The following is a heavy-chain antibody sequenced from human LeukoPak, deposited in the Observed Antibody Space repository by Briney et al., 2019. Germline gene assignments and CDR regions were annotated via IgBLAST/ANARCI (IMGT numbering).Heavy chain of an antibody. CDR1: GGSFSGYY. V-gene: IGHV4-34*01. CDR3: ARGRTTYDFWSGYYKDNWFDP. D-gene: IGHD3-3*01. CDR2: INHSGST. J-gene: IGHJ5*02. Sequence: ETLSLTCAVYGGSFSGYYWSWIRQPPGKGLEWIGEINHSGSTNYNPSLKSRVTISVDTSKNQFSLKLSSVIAADTAVYYCARGRTTYDFWSGYYKDNWFDPWGQGTLVTVSS.